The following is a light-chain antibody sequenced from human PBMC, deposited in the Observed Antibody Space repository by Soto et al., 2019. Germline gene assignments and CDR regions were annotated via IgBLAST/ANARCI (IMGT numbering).Light chain of an antibody. CDR2: DTS. Sequence: EFVLTQSPGTLSLSPCERATFFCRASQSLANSFIAWYQQKPGQAPRLLIYDTSSRASGIPDRFSGSGSGTDFTLTISRLETEDFAVFYCQQYGTSEIIFGQGTRLEIK. CDR1: QSLANSF. J-gene: IGKJ5*01. CDR3: QQYGTSEII. V-gene: IGKV3-20*01.